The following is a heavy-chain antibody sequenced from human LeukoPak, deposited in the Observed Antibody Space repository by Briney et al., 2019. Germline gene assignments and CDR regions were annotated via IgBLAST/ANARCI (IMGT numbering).Heavy chain of an antibody. J-gene: IGHJ4*02. V-gene: IGHV3-64*01. CDR3: ARSLGSGSLFDY. D-gene: IGHD1-26*01. Sequence: GGSLRLSCAASGFTFSSYAMHWVRQAPGKGLEYVSAISSNGGSTYYANSVKGRFTISRDNSKNTLYLQMGSLRAEDMAVYYCARSLGSGSLFDYWGQGTLVTVSP. CDR2: ISSNGGST. CDR1: GFTFSSYA.